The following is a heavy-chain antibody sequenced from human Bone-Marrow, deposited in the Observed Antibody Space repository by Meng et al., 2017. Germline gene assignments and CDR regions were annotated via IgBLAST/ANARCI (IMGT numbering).Heavy chain of an antibody. CDR2: ISYDGSNK. Sequence: QEQLVESGGGLVQPGRSLRLSCAASGFTFSSYGMHWVRQAPGKGLEWVAVISYDGSNKYYADSVKGRFTISRDNSKNTLYLQMNSLRAEDTAVYYCARDVLAVAANWFDPWGQGTLVTVSS. J-gene: IGHJ5*02. D-gene: IGHD6-19*01. V-gene: IGHV3-30*01. CDR1: GFTFSSYG. CDR3: ARDVLAVAANWFDP.